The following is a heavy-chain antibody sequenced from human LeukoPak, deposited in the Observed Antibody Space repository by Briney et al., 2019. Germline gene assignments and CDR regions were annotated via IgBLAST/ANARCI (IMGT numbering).Heavy chain of an antibody. D-gene: IGHD3-22*01. J-gene: IGHJ5*02. V-gene: IGHV4-34*01. Sequence: SETLSLTCAVYGGSFSGYYWSWIRQPPGKGLEWIGEINHSGSTYYNPSLKSRVTISVDTSKNQFSLKLSSVTAADAAVYYCARDGYYYDSSGYPRWFDPWGQGTLVTVSS. CDR1: GGSFSGYY. CDR3: ARDGYYYDSSGYPRWFDP. CDR2: INHSGST.